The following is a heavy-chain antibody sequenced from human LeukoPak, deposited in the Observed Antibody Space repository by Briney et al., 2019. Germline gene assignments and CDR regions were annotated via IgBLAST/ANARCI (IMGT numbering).Heavy chain of an antibody. V-gene: IGHV1-2*02. CDR3: ARDYDFLFDP. J-gene: IGHJ5*02. D-gene: IGHD3-3*01. CDR2: INPNSGGT. CDR1: GYTFTDYF. Sequence: GVSVRVSCKTSGYTFTDYFIHWVRQAPGQGLEWMGWINPNSGGTNYAQKFQGRVTMTRDTSISTAYMELSRLRSDDTAVYYCARDYDFLFDPWGQGTLVTVSS.